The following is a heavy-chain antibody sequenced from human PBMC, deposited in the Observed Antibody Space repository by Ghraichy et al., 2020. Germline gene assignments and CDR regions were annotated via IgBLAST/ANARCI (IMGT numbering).Heavy chain of an antibody. V-gene: IGHV4-31*02. J-gene: IGHJ4*02. Sequence: SETLSLTCSVSGDSIHSGGSYLNWIRQHPGKGLEWIGYIYHNGDTYYNPSLKSRVTISVDTSKNQFSLKMTYVTAADTAIYYCARDRNDYGKGGDFDYWGQGTLVTVSS. CDR1: GDSIHSGGSY. CDR3: ARDRNDYGKGGDFDY. CDR2: IYHNGDT. D-gene: IGHD4-17*01.